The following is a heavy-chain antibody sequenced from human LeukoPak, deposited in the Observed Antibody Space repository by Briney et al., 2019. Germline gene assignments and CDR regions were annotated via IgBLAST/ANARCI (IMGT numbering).Heavy chain of an antibody. J-gene: IGHJ4*02. D-gene: IGHD6-13*01. CDR1: GYTFTGYY. CDR3: ARDLWGSSWQQIGGY. V-gene: IGHV1-2*02. CDR2: INPNSGGT. Sequence: ASVKVSCKASGYTFTGYYMHWVRQAPGQGLEWMGWINPNSGGTNYAQKFQGRVTMTRDTSISTAYMELRSLRSDDTAVYYCARDLWGSSWQQIGGYWGQGTLVTVSS.